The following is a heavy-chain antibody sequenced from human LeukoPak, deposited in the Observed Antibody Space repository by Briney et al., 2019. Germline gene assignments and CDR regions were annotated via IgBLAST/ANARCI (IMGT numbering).Heavy chain of an antibody. CDR3: AKDLPSFSSSSTLFDY. Sequence: PGGSLRLSCAASGFTFSTYVVNWVRQAPGKGLEWVSAISGSGDSAYYADSVKGRFTISRDNSKNTLYLQMNSLRAEDTAVYYCAKDLPSFSSSSTLFDYWGQGTLVTVSS. CDR2: ISGSGDSA. CDR1: GFTFSTYV. V-gene: IGHV3-23*01. J-gene: IGHJ4*02. D-gene: IGHD6-6*01.